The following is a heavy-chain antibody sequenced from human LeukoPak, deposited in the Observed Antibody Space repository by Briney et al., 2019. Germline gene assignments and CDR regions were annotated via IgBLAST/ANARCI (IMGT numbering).Heavy chain of an antibody. D-gene: IGHD2-2*03. CDR3: AKGSHGWTFDV. V-gene: IGHV3-11*01. Sequence: GGSLRLSCAASGLTFSDNYMGWLRQPPGKGLEWLSYINSDGSMTKYTASVQGRFTISRDNAKRSLFLQMNTLRANDTARYYCAKGSHGWTFDVWGQGSQATVSS. CDR2: INSDGSMT. J-gene: IGHJ4*02. CDR1: GLTFSDNY.